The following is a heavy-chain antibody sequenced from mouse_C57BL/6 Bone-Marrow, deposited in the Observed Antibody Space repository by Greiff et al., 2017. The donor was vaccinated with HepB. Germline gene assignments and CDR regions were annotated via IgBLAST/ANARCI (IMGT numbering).Heavy chain of an antibody. Sequence: VMLVESGAELAKPGASVKLSCKASGYTFTSYWMHWVKQRPGQGLEWIGYINPSSGYTKYNQKFKDKATLTADKSSSTAYMQLSSLTYEDSAVYYCARENITTVVAPRFAYWGQGTLVTVSA. D-gene: IGHD1-1*01. CDR2: INPSSGYT. V-gene: IGHV1-7*01. CDR1: GYTFTSYW. J-gene: IGHJ3*01. CDR3: ARENITTVVAPRFAY.